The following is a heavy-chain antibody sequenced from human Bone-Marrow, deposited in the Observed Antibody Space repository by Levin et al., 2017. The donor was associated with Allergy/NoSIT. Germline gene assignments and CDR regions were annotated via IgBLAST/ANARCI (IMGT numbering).Heavy chain of an antibody. CDR2: IHPSGST. CDR3: ARGLDYAKTGY. Sequence: MSSETLSLTCAVYGGSFSGYYWNWIRQPPGKGLEWIGEIHPSGSTNYNPSLTSRVTMSLDTSRNHFSLNLNSVTAADTAVYYCARGLDYAKTGYWGQGTLVTVSS. V-gene: IGHV4-34*01. D-gene: IGHD3/OR15-3a*01. J-gene: IGHJ4*02. CDR1: GGSFSGYY.